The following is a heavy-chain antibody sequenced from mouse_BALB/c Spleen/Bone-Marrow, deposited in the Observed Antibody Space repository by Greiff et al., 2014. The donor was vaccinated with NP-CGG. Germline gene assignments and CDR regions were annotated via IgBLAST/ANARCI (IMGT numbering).Heavy chain of an antibody. CDR2: ILPGSGST. V-gene: IGHV1-9*01. J-gene: IGHJ1*01. CDR3: AREDGLWYFDV. CDR1: GYTFSSYW. Sequence: QVQLQQPGAELMKPGASVKISCKATGYTFSSYWIEWVKQRPGHGLEWIGEILPGSGSTNYNEKFKGKATFTADTSSNTAYMRLSSLTSEDSAVYYCAREDGLWYFDVWGAGTTVTVSS. D-gene: IGHD1-1*01.